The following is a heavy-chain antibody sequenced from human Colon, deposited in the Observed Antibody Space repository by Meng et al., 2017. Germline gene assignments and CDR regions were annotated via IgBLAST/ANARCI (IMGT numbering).Heavy chain of an antibody. V-gene: IGHV4-34*01. D-gene: IGHD1-26*01. J-gene: IGHJ3*02. CDR3: ARASYADAFDI. CDR2: INHSGST. Sequence: SQTLSLTCAVYGGSFSGHYWSWIRQAPGKGLEWIGEINHSGSTNYNPPLKSRVTLSLDTSKNQLSLRLSSVTAADTAVYFCARASYADAFDIWGQGTPVTVSS. CDR1: GGSFSGHY.